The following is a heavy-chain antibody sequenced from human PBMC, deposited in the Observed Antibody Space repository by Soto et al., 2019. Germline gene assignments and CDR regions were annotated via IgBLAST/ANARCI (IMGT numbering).Heavy chain of an antibody. Sequence: GSLRLSCAASGFTYSSFAMSWVRQAPGKGLEWVSVISDSGGSTYYADSVRGRFTISRDNSKSTLFLQMNSLRGDDTAIYYCAKPISGYYAPSDHWGQGTQVTVSS. V-gene: IGHV3-23*01. CDR2: ISDSGGST. CDR1: GFTYSSFA. J-gene: IGHJ4*02. CDR3: AKPISGYYAPSDH. D-gene: IGHD3-22*01.